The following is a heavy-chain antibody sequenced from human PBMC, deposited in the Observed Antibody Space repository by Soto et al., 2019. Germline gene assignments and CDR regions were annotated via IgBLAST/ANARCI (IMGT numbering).Heavy chain of an antibody. J-gene: IGHJ6*02. CDR2: IIPIFGTA. CDR3: ARRPLLGSSSSGMDV. Sequence: SVKVSCKASVGTFSSYAISWVRQAPGQGLEWMGGIIPIFGTANYAQKFQGRVTITADESTSTAYMELSSLRSEDTAVYYCARRPLLGSSSSGMDVWGQGTTVTVSS. D-gene: IGHD6-6*01. V-gene: IGHV1-69*13. CDR1: VGTFSSYA.